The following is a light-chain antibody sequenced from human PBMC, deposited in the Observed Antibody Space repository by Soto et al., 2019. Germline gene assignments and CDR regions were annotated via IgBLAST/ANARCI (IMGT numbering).Light chain of an antibody. CDR3: QQYNSWWT. J-gene: IGKJ1*01. CDR2: DAS. V-gene: IGKV1-33*01. CDR1: QDISNY. Sequence: DIQMTQSPSSLSASVGDRVTITCQASQDISNYLNWYQQKPGKAPKLLIYDASNLETGVPSRFSGSGSGTDFTFTISSLQPEDIATYYCQQYNSWWTFGQGTKVEIK.